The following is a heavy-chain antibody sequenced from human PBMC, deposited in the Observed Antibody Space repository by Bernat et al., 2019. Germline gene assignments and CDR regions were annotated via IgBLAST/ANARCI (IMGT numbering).Heavy chain of an antibody. J-gene: IGHJ1*01. V-gene: IGHV3-23*01. CDR1: GFTFSSYA. CDR3: AKKSLRVQGYFQH. Sequence: EVQLLESGGGLVQPGGSLRLSCAASGFTFSSYAMSWVRQAPGKGLEWVSAISGSGGSTYYADSVKGRCTISRDNSKNTLYLQLNSLRAEDTAVYYCAKKSLRVQGYFQHWGQGTLVTVSS. CDR2: ISGSGGST.